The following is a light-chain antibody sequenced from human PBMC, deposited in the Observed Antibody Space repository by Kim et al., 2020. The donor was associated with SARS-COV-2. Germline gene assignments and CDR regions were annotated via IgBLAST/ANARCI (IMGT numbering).Light chain of an antibody. J-gene: IGLJ7*01. V-gene: IGLV6-57*03. CDR1: SGSIASNY. CDR3: QSYDSSNLAV. CDR2: EDN. Sequence: KTVTLSCTRSSGSIASNYVQWYQQRPGSAPTTVIYEDNQRPSGVPDRFSGSIDSSSNSASLTISGLKTEDEADYYCQSYDSSNLAVFGGGTQLTVL.